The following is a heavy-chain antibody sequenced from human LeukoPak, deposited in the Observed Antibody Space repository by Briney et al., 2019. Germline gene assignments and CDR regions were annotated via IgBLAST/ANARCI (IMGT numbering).Heavy chain of an antibody. CDR3: TRDPYDFWSGGAGPYYYMDV. V-gene: IGHV3-49*04. Sequence: GGSLRLSCTASGFTFGDYAMSWVRQAPGKGLEWVGFIRSKAYGGTTEYAASVKGRFTISRDDSKSIAYLQMNSLKTEDTAVYYCTRDPYDFWSGGAGPYYYMDVWGKGTTVTVSS. CDR2: IRSKAYGGTT. J-gene: IGHJ6*03. CDR1: GFTFGDYA. D-gene: IGHD3-3*01.